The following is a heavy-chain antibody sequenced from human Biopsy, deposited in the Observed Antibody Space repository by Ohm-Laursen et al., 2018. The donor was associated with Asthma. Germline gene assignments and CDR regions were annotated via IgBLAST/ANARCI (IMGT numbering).Heavy chain of an antibody. J-gene: IGHJ2*01. CDR2: IYYSGRT. CDR1: GDAMSTSGSY. Sequence: GTLSLTCIVSGDAMSTSGSYWGWIRQSPGKGLEWIGSIYYSGRTYYNPSLESRVTISADTSKIHFSLKVTSVTAADTAVYYCARAVSSSSYWYFDLWGRGDLVTVSS. D-gene: IGHD6-6*01. V-gene: IGHV4-39*02. CDR3: ARAVSSSSYWYFDL.